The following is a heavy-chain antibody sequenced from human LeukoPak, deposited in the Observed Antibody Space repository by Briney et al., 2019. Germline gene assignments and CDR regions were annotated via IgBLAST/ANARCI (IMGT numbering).Heavy chain of an antibody. Sequence: GGSLTLSCSASGFTFSSYSMNWVRQAPGKGLEWVSSISSSSSYIYYADSVKGPFTVSRANAKNSLYLQMNSLRAEDTAVYYCARGLNTAMGSFDYWGQGTLVTVSS. CDR2: ISSSSSYI. D-gene: IGHD5-18*01. CDR3: ARGLNTAMGSFDY. V-gene: IGHV3-21*01. J-gene: IGHJ4*02. CDR1: GFTFSSYS.